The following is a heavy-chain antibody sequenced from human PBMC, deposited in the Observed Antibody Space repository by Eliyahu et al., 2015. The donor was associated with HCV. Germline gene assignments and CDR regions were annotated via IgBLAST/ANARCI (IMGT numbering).Heavy chain of an antibody. Sequence: EVQLVESGGGLVKPGGSLRLSCAASGFTFSNXWMNXFRQAPGKGLEWVGRIKRKTDGGTTDYAAPVKGRFTISRDDSKNTLYLQMNSLKTEDTAVYYCTTDLDNWNYVSVDYYYGMDVWGQGTTVTVSS. CDR3: TTDLDNWNYVSVDYYYGMDV. V-gene: IGHV3-15*07. J-gene: IGHJ6*02. CDR1: GFTFSNXW. D-gene: IGHD1-7*01. CDR2: IKRKTDGGTT.